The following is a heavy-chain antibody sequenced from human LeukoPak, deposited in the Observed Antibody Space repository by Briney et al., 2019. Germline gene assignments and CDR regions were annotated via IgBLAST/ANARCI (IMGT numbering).Heavy chain of an antibody. CDR1: GFTFSSYS. CDR2: ISSSSSYI. D-gene: IGHD6-19*01. Sequence: GGSLRLSCAASGFTFSSYSMNWVRQAPGKGLEWVSSISSSSSYIYYADSVKGRFTISRDNAKNSLYLQMNSLRAEETAVYYCARDHREVAGLFDYWGQGTLVTVSS. V-gene: IGHV3-21*01. CDR3: ARDHREVAGLFDY. J-gene: IGHJ4*02.